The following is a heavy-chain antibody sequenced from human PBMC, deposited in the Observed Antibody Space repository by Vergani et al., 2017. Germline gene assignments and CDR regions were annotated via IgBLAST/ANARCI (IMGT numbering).Heavy chain of an antibody. Sequence: QVQLVQSGAEVKKPGASVKVSCKASGYTFTGYYMHWVRQAPGQGLEWMGWINPNSGGTNYAQKFQGRVTMTRDTSISTAYMELSRRRSDDTAVYYCARDGDIVVVVAAKYSEGMDVWGQGTTVTVSS. V-gene: IGHV1-2*02. CDR2: INPNSGGT. CDR1: GYTFTGYY. CDR3: ARDGDIVVVVAAKYSEGMDV. J-gene: IGHJ6*02. D-gene: IGHD2-15*01.